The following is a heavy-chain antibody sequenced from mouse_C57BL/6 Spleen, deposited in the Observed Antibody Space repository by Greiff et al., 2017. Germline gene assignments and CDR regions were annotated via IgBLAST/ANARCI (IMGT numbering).Heavy chain of an antibody. CDR2: ISYDGSN. Sequence: DVKLQESGPGLVKPSQSLSLTCSVTGYSITSGYYWNWSRQFPGNKLEWRGYISYDGSNNYNPSLKNRSSITLDTSKNPFFLKLNSVTTEDAATYYCARGSSSGYAMGYWGQGTSVTVSS. V-gene: IGHV3-6*01. CDR1: GYSITSGYY. D-gene: IGHD1-1*01. CDR3: ARGSSSGYAMGY. J-gene: IGHJ4*01.